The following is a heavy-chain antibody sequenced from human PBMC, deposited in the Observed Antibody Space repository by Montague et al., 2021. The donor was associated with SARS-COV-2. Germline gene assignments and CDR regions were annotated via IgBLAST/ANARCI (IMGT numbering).Heavy chain of an antibody. Sequence: SLRLSCAASGFTFSSYYTNWVRQAPGKGLEWVSSISGSSSYIYYADSVKGRFTISRDNAKNSLYLQMNSPRAEDTAVYYCARDLPSFFLGIAVAGPFDPWGQGTLVTVSS. J-gene: IGHJ5*02. V-gene: IGHV3-21*01. CDR2: ISGSSSYI. CDR1: GFTFSSYY. CDR3: ARDLPSFFLGIAVAGPFDP. D-gene: IGHD6-19*01.